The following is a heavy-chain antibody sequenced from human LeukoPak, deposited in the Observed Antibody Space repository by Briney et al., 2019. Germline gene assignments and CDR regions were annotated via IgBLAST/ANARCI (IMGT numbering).Heavy chain of an antibody. V-gene: IGHV1-69*13. CDR2: IIPIFGTA. J-gene: IGHJ6*02. Sequence: GASVKVSCKASGGTFIGYAIGWVRQAPGQGLEWMGGIIPIFGTANYAQKFQGRVTITADESTSTAYMELSSLRSEDTAVYYCARVEHDYGPYYYGMDVWGQGTTVTVSS. CDR3: ARVEHDYGPYYYGMDV. D-gene: IGHD4-17*01. CDR1: GGTFIGYA.